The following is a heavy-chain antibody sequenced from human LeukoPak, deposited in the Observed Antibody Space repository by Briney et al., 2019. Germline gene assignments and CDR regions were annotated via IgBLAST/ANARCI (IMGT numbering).Heavy chain of an antibody. CDR2: IYYSGST. D-gene: IGHD3-22*01. CDR3: ARNYDSSGYYYGYYVPPFDY. V-gene: IGHV4-39*01. J-gene: IGHJ4*02. Sequence: SETLSLTCTVSGGSISSSSYYWGWLRQPPGKGLEWTGSIYYSGSTYYNPSLKSRVTISVDTSKNQFSLKLSSVTAADTAVYYCARNYDSSGYYYGYYVPPFDYWGQGTLVTVSS. CDR1: GGSISSSSYY.